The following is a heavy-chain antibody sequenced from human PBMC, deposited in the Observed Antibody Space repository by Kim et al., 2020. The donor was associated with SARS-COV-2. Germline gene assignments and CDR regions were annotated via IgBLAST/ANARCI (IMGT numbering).Heavy chain of an antibody. CDR1: GYTFTSYD. D-gene: IGHD6-19*01. Sequence: ASVKVSCKASGYTFTSYDINWVRQATGQGLEWMGWMNPNSGNTGYAQKFQGRVTMTRNASITTAYMELSSLKSEDTAVYYCATTSPGEWLSDHWGQGTLVTVSS. J-gene: IGHJ4*02. CDR3: ATTSPGEWLSDH. V-gene: IGHV1-8*01. CDR2: MNPNSGNT.